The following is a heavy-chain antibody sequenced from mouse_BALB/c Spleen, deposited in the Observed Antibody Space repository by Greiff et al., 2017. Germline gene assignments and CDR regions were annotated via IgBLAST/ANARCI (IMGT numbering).Heavy chain of an antibody. CDR3: ARSPPYGYDGAWFAY. CDR2: ISDGGSYT. D-gene: IGHD2-2*01. Sequence: EVQLVESGGGLVKPGGSLKLSCAASGFTFSDYYMYWVRQTPEKRLEWVATISDGGSYTYYPDSVKGRFTISRDNAKNNLYLQMSSLKSEDTAMYYCARSPPYGYDGAWFAYWGQGTLVTVSA. V-gene: IGHV5-4*02. J-gene: IGHJ3*01. CDR1: GFTFSDYY.